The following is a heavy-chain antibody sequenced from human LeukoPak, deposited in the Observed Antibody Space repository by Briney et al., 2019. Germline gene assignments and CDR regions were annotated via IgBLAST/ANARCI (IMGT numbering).Heavy chain of an antibody. CDR3: ARCPSEELGYFDY. CDR1: GGSFSGYY. V-gene: IGHV4-34*01. D-gene: IGHD1-7*01. Sequence: PSETLSLTCAVYGGSFSGYYWSWIRQPPGKGLEWIGEINHSGSTNYNPSLKSRVTISVDTSKNQFSLKLSSMTAADTAVYYCARCPSEELGYFDYWGQGTLVTVSS. J-gene: IGHJ4*02. CDR2: INHSGST.